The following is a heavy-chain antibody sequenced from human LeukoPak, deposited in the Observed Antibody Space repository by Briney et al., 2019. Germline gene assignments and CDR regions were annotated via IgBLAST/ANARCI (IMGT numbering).Heavy chain of an antibody. CDR3: ARRRRRQWLVHDAFDI. V-gene: IGHV4-38-2*02. D-gene: IGHD6-19*01. J-gene: IGHJ3*02. CDR2: MYHSGST. Sequence: SETLSLTCTVSGYSISSGHYWGWIRQPPGKGLEWIGSMYHSGSTNYNPSLKSRVTISVDTSKNQFSLKLSSVTAADTAVYYCARRRRRQWLVHDAFDIWGQGTMVTVSS. CDR1: GYSISSGHY.